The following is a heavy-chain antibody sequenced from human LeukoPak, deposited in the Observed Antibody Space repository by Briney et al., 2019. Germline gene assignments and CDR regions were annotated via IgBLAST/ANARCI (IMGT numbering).Heavy chain of an antibody. CDR3: ARGGSFIRYFDWLLPYFDY. D-gene: IGHD3-9*01. CDR1: GGTFSSYA. Sequence: ASVKVSCKASGGTFSSYAISWVRQAPGQGLEWMGGIIPIFGTANYAQKFQGRVTITADESTSTAYMELSSLRSEDTAVYYCARGGSFIRYFDWLLPYFDYWAQGALVTVSS. CDR2: IIPIFGTA. J-gene: IGHJ4*02. V-gene: IGHV1-69*13.